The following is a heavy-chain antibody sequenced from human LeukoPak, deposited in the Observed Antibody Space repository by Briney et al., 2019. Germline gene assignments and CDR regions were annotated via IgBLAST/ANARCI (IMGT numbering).Heavy chain of an antibody. V-gene: IGHV3-33*03. CDR3: AKASGEMSGSLDC. D-gene: IGHD5-24*01. CDR1: GFTFSRYG. Sequence: GGSLRLSCAASGFTFSRYGMHWVRQAPGKGLEWVAVICYGGSYKYYADSVRGRFTISRDNAKNTLYLQMNSLRAEDTAVYYCAKASGEMSGSLDCWGQGSLVTVSS. CDR2: ICYGGSYK. J-gene: IGHJ4*02.